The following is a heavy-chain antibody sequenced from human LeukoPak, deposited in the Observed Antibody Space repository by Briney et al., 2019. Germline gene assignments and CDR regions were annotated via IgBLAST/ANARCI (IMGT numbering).Heavy chain of an antibody. CDR2: IYPGDSDT. Sequence: GESLKISRKGSGYSFTNYWIGWVRQMPGKGLEGMGIIYPGDSDTRYSPSFQGQVTISADKSISTAYLQWSSLKASDPAMYYCARPSTVEMATITYFDYWGQGTLVTVSS. D-gene: IGHD5-24*01. V-gene: IGHV5-51*01. J-gene: IGHJ4*02. CDR1: GYSFTNYW. CDR3: ARPSTVEMATITYFDY.